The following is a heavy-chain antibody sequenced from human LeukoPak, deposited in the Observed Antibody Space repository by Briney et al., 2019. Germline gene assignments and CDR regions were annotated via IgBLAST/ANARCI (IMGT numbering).Heavy chain of an antibody. Sequence: GASVKVSCKASGYTFTGYYMHWVRQAPGQGLEWMGWINPNSGGTNYAQKFQGRVTMTRDTSISTAYMELSRLRSDDTAVYYCARGPERSVVVPAAIAYWGQGTLVTVSS. CDR1: GYTFTGYY. V-gene: IGHV1-2*02. CDR3: ARGPERSVVVPAAIAY. D-gene: IGHD2-2*02. J-gene: IGHJ4*02. CDR2: INPNSGGT.